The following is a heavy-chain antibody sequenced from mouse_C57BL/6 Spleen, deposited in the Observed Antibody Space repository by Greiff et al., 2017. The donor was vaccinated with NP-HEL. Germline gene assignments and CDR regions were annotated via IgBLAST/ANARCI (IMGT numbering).Heavy chain of an antibody. J-gene: IGHJ2*01. CDR1: GYTFTNYW. V-gene: IGHV1-63*01. CDR2: IYPGGGYT. Sequence: QVHVKQSGAELVRPGTSVKMSCKASGYTFTNYWIGWAKQRPGHGLEWIGDIYPGGGYTNYNEKFKGKATLTADKSSSTAYMQFSSLTSEDSAIYYCARYNYGSSPYFDYWGQGTTLTVSS. CDR3: ARYNYGSSPYFDY. D-gene: IGHD1-1*01.